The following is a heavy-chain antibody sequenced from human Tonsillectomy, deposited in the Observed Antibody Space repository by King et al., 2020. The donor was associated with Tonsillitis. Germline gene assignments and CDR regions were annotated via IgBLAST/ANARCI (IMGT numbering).Heavy chain of an antibody. J-gene: IGHJ5*02. Sequence: VQLVESGGGLVKPGGSLRLSCAASGFTFSSYSMNWVRQAPGKGLEWVSSISSSSSYIYYADSVKGRFTISRNNAKNSLYLQMNSLRAEDTAVYYWARTGDDILPGYYMCRTDYNWFDPWGQGTLVTVSS. CDR1: GFTFSSYS. V-gene: IGHV3-21*01. CDR2: ISSSSSYI. D-gene: IGHD3-9*01. CDR3: ARTGDDILPGYYMCRTDYNWFDP.